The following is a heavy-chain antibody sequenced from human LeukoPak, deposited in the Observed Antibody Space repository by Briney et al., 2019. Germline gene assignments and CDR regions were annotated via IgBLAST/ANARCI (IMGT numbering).Heavy chain of an antibody. CDR1: GFTFSSYG. V-gene: IGHV3-30*03. D-gene: IGHD6-13*01. Sequence: PGRSLRLSCAASGFTFSSYGMHWVRQAPGKGLEWVAVISYDGSNKYYADSVKGRFTISRDNSKNTLYLQMNSLRAEDTAVYYCAVEGIAAAGILDYWGQGTLVTVSS. J-gene: IGHJ4*02. CDR3: AVEGIAAAGILDY. CDR2: ISYDGSNK.